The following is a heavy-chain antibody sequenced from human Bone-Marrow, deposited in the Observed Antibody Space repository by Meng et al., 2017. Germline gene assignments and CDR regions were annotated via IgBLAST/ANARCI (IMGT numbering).Heavy chain of an antibody. CDR1: GFTFDDYA. V-gene: IGHV3-9*01. D-gene: IGHD2-2*01. CDR3: AKGARYAMGSYLDY. CDR2: ISWNSGTI. J-gene: IGHJ4*02. Sequence: SLKISCAASGFTFDDYAMHLVRQAPGKCLEWVSGISWNSGTIAYADSVKGRFTISRDNAKNSLHLQMNSLRAEDTALYYCAKGARYAMGSYLDYWGQGTRVTVSS.